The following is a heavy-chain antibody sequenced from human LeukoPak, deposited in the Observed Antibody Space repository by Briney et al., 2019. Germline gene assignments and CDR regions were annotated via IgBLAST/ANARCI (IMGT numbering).Heavy chain of an antibody. CDR3: ALTGSPLGY. Sequence: GGSLRLSCAASGFTFDDYAMHWVRQAPGKGLEWVSGISWNSGSIGYADSVKGRFTISKDNAKNSLYLQMNSLRAEDTAFYYCALTGSPLGYWGQGTLVTVSS. J-gene: IGHJ4*02. D-gene: IGHD3-10*01. V-gene: IGHV3-9*01. CDR1: GFTFDDYA. CDR2: ISWNSGSI.